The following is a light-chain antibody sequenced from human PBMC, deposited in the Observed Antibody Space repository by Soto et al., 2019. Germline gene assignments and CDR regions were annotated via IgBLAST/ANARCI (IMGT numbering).Light chain of an antibody. Sequence: QSALTQPASVSGSPGQSITISCTGTSSDIGSYNFVSWYQQHVGKAPKVMTYEGSKRPSGVSDRFSASKSGNTASLTISGLQDEDEADYYCCSHAGDHVVFGGGTKLTVL. CDR2: EGS. V-gene: IGLV2-23*01. CDR1: SSDIGSYNF. CDR3: CSHAGDHVV. J-gene: IGLJ2*01.